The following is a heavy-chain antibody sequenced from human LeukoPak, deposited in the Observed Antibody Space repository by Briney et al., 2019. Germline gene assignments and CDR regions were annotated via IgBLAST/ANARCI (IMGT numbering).Heavy chain of an antibody. CDR2: INHSGST. D-gene: IGHD6-6*01. CDR1: GGSFSGYY. V-gene: IGHV4-34*01. Sequence: PSETLSLTCAVYGGSFSGYYWSWIRQPPGKGLEWIGEINHSGSTNYNPSLKSRVTISVDTSKNQFSLKLSSVTAADTAVYYCARARPGRYYYYMDVWGKGTTVTVSS. J-gene: IGHJ6*03. CDR3: ARARPGRYYYYMDV.